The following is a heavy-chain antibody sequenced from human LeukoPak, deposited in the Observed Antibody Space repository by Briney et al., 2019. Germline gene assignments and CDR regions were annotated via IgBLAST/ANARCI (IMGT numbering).Heavy chain of an antibody. CDR1: GFTFIDYD. V-gene: IGHV3-13*01. CDR3: ARGGIQVSGIDEFDY. CDR2: IGIRGDT. D-gene: IGHD6-19*01. J-gene: IGHJ4*02. Sequence: GGSLRLSCAASGFTFIDYDMHWVRQVIGKGLEWVSTIGIRGDTHYSGSVKGRFTISRENAESSLYLQMNSLRAEDTAVYYCARGGIQVSGIDEFDYWGQGTLVTVSS.